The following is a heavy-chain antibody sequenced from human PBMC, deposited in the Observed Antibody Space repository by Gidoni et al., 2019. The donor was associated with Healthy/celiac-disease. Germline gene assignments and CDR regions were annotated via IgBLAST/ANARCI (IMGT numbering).Heavy chain of an antibody. CDR3: AKGDSSGWYSHYYYYGMDV. CDR1: GFTFSSYV. CDR2: ISYDGSNK. D-gene: IGHD6-19*01. J-gene: IGHJ6*02. V-gene: IGHV3-30*18. Sequence: QVQLVESGGGVVQPGRSLTLSCAASGFTFSSYVMHWVRQAPGKGLEWVAVISYDGSNKYYADSVKGRFTISRDNSKNTLYLQMNSLRAEDTAVYYCAKGDSSGWYSHYYYYGMDVWGQGTTVTVSS.